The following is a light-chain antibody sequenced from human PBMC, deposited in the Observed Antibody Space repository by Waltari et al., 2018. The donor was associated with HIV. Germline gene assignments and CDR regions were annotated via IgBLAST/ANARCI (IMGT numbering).Light chain of an antibody. CDR2: PYK. Sequence: QSVLTQPPPASGTPGQRVPFSCSGSRSNIGRNTVTWYQQFPEAAPKLLSYPYKQRPSGGPDRFSGAKSGTSASLAISGLQSEDEADYYCAVWDDSLNGYVFGPGTKVTVL. V-gene: IGLV1-44*01. J-gene: IGLJ1*01. CDR3: AVWDDSLNGYV. CDR1: RSNIGRNT.